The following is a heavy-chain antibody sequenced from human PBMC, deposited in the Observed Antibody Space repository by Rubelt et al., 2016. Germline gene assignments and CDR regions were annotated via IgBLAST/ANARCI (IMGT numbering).Heavy chain of an antibody. Sequence: GLEWLGYIYYSGSTNYNPSLKSRLTISVNTSKNQFSLNLSSVTAADPAGYYCARLPKRYYGMDVWGQGTTDTVSS. J-gene: IGHJ6*02. V-gene: IGHV4-59*08. CDR2: IYYSGST. CDR3: ARLPKRYYGMDV.